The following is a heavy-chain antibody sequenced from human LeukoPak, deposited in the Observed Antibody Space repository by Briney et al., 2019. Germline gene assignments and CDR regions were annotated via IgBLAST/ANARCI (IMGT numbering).Heavy chain of an antibody. CDR2: IKSKTDGGTT. D-gene: IGHD2-2*01. Sequence: GGSLRLSWAASGFTFSNAWMSWVRQAPGKGLEWVGRIKSKTDGGTTDYAAPVKGRFTISRDDSKNTLYLQMNSLKTEDTAVYYCTTAVPAMPQRYWGQGTLVTVSS. J-gene: IGHJ4*02. CDR3: TTAVPAMPQRY. CDR1: GFTFSNAW. V-gene: IGHV3-15*01.